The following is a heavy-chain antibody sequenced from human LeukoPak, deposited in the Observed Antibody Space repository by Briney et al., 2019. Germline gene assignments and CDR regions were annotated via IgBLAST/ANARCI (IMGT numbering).Heavy chain of an antibody. CDR2: IYSGGST. CDR1: GFTVSSNY. D-gene: IGHD2-21*02. J-gene: IGHJ4*02. V-gene: IGHV3-53*05. CDR3: AKESDCYYFTTSDY. Sequence: GGSLRLSCAASGFTVSSNYMSWVRQAPGKGLEWVSVIYSGGSTYYADSVKGRFTTSRDNSKNTLYLQMNSLRAEDTAVYYCAKESDCYYFTTSDYWGQGTLVTVSS.